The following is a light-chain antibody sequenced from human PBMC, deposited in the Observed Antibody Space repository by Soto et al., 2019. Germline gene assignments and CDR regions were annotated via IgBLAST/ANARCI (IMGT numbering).Light chain of an antibody. CDR1: QGISSY. V-gene: IGKV1-8*01. J-gene: IGKJ3*01. CDR2: AAS. CDR3: QQYYSYPPLT. Sequence: AIRMTQSPSSLSASTGDRVTITCRASQGISSYLAWYQQKPGKAPKLLIYAASTLQSGVPSRFSGSGSGTDFTLTISCLQSEDFATYYCQQYYSYPPLTCGPGTKVDIK.